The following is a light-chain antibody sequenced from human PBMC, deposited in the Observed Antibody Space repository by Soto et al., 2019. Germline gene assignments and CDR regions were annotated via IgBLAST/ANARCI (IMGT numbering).Light chain of an antibody. CDR3: QQYDSYSWT. J-gene: IGKJ1*01. CDR2: DAS. CDR1: QSISSR. Sequence: DIQMTQSPSTLSTSVGDRVTITCRASQSISSRLAWYQQKPGKAPKLLIYDASSLESGVPSRFSGSGSGTEFTLTISSLQPDDFATYFCQQYDSYSWTFGQGTKV. V-gene: IGKV1-5*01.